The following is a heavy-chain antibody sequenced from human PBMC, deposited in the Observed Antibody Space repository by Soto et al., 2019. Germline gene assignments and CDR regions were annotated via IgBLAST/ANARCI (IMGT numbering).Heavy chain of an antibody. CDR2: INAGNGNT. Sequence: QVQLVQSGAEVKKPGASVKVTCKASGYTFTSYAMLWVRQAPGQRLEWMGWINAGNGNTKYSQKFQGRVTITRDTSASTAYMELSSLRSEDTAVYYCARGDYYDIHDYWGQGTLVTVSS. J-gene: IGHJ4*02. CDR1: GYTFTSYA. D-gene: IGHD3-22*01. CDR3: ARGDYYDIHDY. V-gene: IGHV1-3*01.